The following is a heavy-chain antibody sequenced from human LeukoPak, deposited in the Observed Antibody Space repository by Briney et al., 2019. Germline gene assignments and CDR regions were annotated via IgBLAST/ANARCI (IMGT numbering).Heavy chain of an antibody. V-gene: IGHV5-51*01. Sequence: GESLQISCQGSGYSFTSYWIGWVRQMPGKGLEWMGFIYPGDSDTRYSTSSQRQVTISADESISTAYLQWSSLKASDTAMYYCARPPNPYYYDSSGYYRGAFDIWGQGTMVTVSS. J-gene: IGHJ3*02. CDR3: ARPPNPYYYDSSGYYRGAFDI. CDR1: GYSFTSYW. CDR2: IYPGDSDT. D-gene: IGHD3-22*01.